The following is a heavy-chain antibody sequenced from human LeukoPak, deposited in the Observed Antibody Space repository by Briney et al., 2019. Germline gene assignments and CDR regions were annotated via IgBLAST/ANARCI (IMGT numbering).Heavy chain of an antibody. D-gene: IGHD6-19*01. J-gene: IGHJ4*02. V-gene: IGHV3-53*01. CDR3: ARGRNPRYSSGWVYYFDY. Sequence: GGSLRLSCAASGFTVSSNYMSWVRQAPGXXXXWVSVIYSGGSTYYADSVKGRFTISRDNSRNTLYLQMNSLRAEDTAVYYCARGRNPRYSSGWVYYFDYWGQGTLVTVSS. CDR1: GFTVSSNY. CDR2: IYSGGST.